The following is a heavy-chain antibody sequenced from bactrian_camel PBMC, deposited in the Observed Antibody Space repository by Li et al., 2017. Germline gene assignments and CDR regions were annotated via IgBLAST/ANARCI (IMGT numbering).Heavy chain of an antibody. J-gene: IGHJ4*01. CDR2: IATGSGNT. D-gene: IGHD5*01. Sequence: QVQLVESGGGSVQAGGSLRLSCAASGYTYNRNCMAWFRQAPGKEREGVARIATGSGNTYYADSVKGRFTISQDNAKNTLFLQMNSLKTEDTAVYYCATGRAFEREFGTLGQGTEVTVS. V-gene: IGHV3S1*01. CDR1: GYTYNRNC.